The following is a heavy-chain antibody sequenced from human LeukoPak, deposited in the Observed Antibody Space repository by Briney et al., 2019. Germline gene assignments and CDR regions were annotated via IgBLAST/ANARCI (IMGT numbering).Heavy chain of an antibody. CDR3: ARGLLWFGELLDDYYYMDV. D-gene: IGHD3-10*01. J-gene: IGHJ6*03. CDR2: MNPNSGNT. V-gene: IGHV1-8*02. CDR1: GYTFTGYY. Sequence: ASVKVSCKASGYTFTGYYMHWVRQAPGQGLEWMGWMNPNSGNTGYAQKFQGRVTMTRNTSISTAYMELSSLRSEDTAVYYCARGLLWFGELLDDYYYMDVWGKGTTVTISS.